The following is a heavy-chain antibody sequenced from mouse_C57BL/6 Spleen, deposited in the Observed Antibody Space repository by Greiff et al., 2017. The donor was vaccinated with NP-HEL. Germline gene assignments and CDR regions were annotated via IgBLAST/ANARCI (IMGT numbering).Heavy chain of an antibody. V-gene: IGHV5-17*01. J-gene: IGHJ2*01. Sequence: DVQLVESGGGLVKPGGSLKLSCAASGFTFSDYGMHWVRQAPEKGLEWVAYISSGSSTIYYADTVKGRFTISRDNAKNTLFLQMTSLRSEDTAMYYCARITTVVAQFDYWGQGTTLTVSS. CDR3: ARITTVVAQFDY. CDR2: ISSGSSTI. D-gene: IGHD1-1*01. CDR1: GFTFSDYG.